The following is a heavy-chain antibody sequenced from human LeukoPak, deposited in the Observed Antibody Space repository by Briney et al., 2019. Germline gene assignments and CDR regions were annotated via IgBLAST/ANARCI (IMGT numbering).Heavy chain of an antibody. Sequence: PSETLSLTCAVYGGSFSGFYWSWIRQPPGKGLEWIGEITHSGSSNYNPSLKSRVTISVDTSKNQFSLNLTSATAADTAVYYCARVGSGWGEIDYWGQGTLVTVSS. CDR1: GGSFSGFY. CDR3: ARVGSGWGEIDY. D-gene: IGHD6-19*01. V-gene: IGHV4-34*01. J-gene: IGHJ4*02. CDR2: ITHSGSS.